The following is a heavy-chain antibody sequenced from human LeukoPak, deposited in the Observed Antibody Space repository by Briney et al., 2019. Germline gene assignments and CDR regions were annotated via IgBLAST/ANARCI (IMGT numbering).Heavy chain of an antibody. Sequence: GGSLRLSCAASGFPFSTNAMTWVRKAPGKGLEWVSAISGSGVTTYYADSVKGRFTISRDNSRNTLYLQMNSLRAEDTAVYYCAKAYYGDYYDYWGEGGLVTLSS. J-gene: IGHJ4*02. CDR2: ISGSGVTT. CDR3: AKAYYGDYYDY. CDR1: GFPFSTNA. V-gene: IGHV3-23*01. D-gene: IGHD3-3*01.